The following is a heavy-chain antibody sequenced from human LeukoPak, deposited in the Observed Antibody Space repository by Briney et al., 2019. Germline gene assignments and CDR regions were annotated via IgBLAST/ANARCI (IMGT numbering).Heavy chain of an antibody. CDR1: GFTFSSYA. J-gene: IGHJ4*02. CDR2: ISYDGSNK. CDR3: ARDGWFGEQRLDY. V-gene: IGHV3-30-3*01. Sequence: GGSLRLSCAASGFTFSSYAMHWVRQAPGKGLEWVAVISYDGSNKYYADSVKGRFTISRDNSKNTLYLQMNSLRAEDTAVYCCARDGWFGEQRLDYWGQGTLVTVSS. D-gene: IGHD3-10*01.